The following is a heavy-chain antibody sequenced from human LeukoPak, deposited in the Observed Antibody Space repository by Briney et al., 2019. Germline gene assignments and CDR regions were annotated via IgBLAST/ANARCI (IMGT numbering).Heavy chain of an antibody. Sequence: PGGSLRLSCAASGFTFSSYWMSWVHQAPGKGLEWVANIKQDGSEKYYVDSVKGRFTISRDNAKNSLYLQMNSLRAEDTAVYYCVTKELRWYYFDYWGQGTLVTVSS. D-gene: IGHD4-23*01. CDR2: IKQDGSEK. CDR3: VTKELRWYYFDY. J-gene: IGHJ4*02. CDR1: GFTFSSYW. V-gene: IGHV3-7*03.